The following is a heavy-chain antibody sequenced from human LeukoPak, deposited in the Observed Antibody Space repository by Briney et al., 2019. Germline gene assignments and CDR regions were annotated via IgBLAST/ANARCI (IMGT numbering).Heavy chain of an antibody. V-gene: IGHV3-30*04. CDR1: GFTFSSYA. Sequence: GRSLRLSCAASGFTFSSYAMHWVRQAPGKGLEWVAVISYDGSNKYYADSVKGRFTISRDNSKNTLYLQMNSLRAEDTAVYYCAKSYYDFWSGYRRDHFDYWGQGTLVTVSS. J-gene: IGHJ4*02. D-gene: IGHD3-3*01. CDR3: AKSYYDFWSGYRRDHFDY. CDR2: ISYDGSNK.